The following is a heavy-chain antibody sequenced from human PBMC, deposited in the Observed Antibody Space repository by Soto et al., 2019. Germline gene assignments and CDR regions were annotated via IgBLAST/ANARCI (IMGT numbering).Heavy chain of an antibody. J-gene: IGHJ6*02. D-gene: IGHD1-26*01. Sequence: GGSLRLSCAASGFTFSSYGMHWVRQAPGKGLEWVAVISYDGSNKYYADSVKGRFTISRDNSKNTLYLQMNSLRAEDTAVYYCAKDVVVGATTGLGDYYYYYGMNVWGQGTTVTVSS. V-gene: IGHV3-30*18. CDR1: GFTFSSYG. CDR2: ISYDGSNK. CDR3: AKDVVVGATTGLGDYYYYYGMNV.